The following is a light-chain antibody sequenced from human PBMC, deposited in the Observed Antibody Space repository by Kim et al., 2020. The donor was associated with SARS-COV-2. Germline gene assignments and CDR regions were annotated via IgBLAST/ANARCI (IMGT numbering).Light chain of an antibody. J-gene: IGKJ4*01. V-gene: IGKV3-15*01. CDR3: QQYNNWPPLT. Sequence: SPGERAALSCRASQSVRSNLAGYQQKPGQAPRLLIYGASTRATGIPARFSGSGSGTEFTLTISSLQSEDFAVYYCQQYNNWPPLTFGGGTKVDIK. CDR1: QSVRSN. CDR2: GAS.